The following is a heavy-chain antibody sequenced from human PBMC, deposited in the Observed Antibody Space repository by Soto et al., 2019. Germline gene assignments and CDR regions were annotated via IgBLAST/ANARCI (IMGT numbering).Heavy chain of an antibody. J-gene: IGHJ4*02. CDR3: ARVGYSSSSGRYCFDY. V-gene: IGHV4-4*02. CDR2: IYHSGST. Sequence: SETLSLTCAVSGGSISSSNWWSWVRQPPGKGLEWIGEIYHSGSTNYNPSVKSRVTISVDKSKNQFSLKLSSVTAADTAVYYCARVGYSSSSGRYCFDYWGQGTLVTVSS. D-gene: IGHD6-6*01. CDR1: GGSISSSNW.